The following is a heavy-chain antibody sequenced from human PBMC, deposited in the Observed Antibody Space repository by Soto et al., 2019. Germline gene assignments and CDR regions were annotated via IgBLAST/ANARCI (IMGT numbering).Heavy chain of an antibody. V-gene: IGHV3-30-3*01. Sequence: QVQFVESGGGVVQPGRSLRLSCAASGFTFNRHPLHWVRQAPGKGLEWVAVISHDGNNKYYADSVKGRFTISRDNSMNMLYLQMHGLRTEETAIFYCARASGHIYATLHGPFDHWGQGALVTVSS. D-gene: IGHD2-8*01. CDR3: ARASGHIYATLHGPFDH. J-gene: IGHJ4*02. CDR2: ISHDGNNK. CDR1: GFTFNRHP.